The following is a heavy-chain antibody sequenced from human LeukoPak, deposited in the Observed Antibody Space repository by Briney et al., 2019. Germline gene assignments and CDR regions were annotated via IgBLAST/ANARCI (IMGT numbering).Heavy chain of an antibody. CDR2: ISSDGTTT. J-gene: IGHJ3*02. CDR3: ARATIGTMSAAFDM. CDR1: GFTFNTHW. V-gene: IGHV3-74*01. D-gene: IGHD1-1*01. Sequence: GGSLRLSCAASGFTFNTHWMHWVRQAPGKGLVWVSCISSDGTTTSYADSVKGRLTISRDNAKNTLYLQMSSLSAEETAVYYCARATIGTMSAAFDMWGQGTMVTASS.